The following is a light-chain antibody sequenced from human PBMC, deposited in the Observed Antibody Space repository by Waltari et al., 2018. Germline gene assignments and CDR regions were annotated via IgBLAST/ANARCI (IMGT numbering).Light chain of an antibody. CDR2: FKS. V-gene: IGKV1-39*01. J-gene: IGKJ2*01. CDR3: QQSYGPPYT. CDR1: QSISKY. Sequence: DIQMTQSPSSLSASLGDRVTITCRANQSISKYLNWYQQRPGKAPKLLVYFKSSLQSGVPSRFSGSGSGTDFTLTINTLQPEDFATYFCQQSYGPPYTFGQGTRL.